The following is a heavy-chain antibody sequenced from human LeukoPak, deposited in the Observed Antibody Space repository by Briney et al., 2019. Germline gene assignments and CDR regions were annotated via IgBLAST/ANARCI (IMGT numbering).Heavy chain of an antibody. CDR1: GDSISSYQ. CDR2: MYYSWSA. D-gene: IGHD4-23*01. CDR3: ARVGVDYSGNIIKYFFDY. J-gene: IGHJ4*02. V-gene: IGHV4-59*01. Sequence: PSETLSLTCTVSGDSISSYQWSWIRQPPGKELEWIGNMYYSWSANYNPPLKSRVIISVDTSKNQFSLKLSPVTAADTAVYYCARVGVDYSGNIIKYFFDYWGPGTLVTVSS.